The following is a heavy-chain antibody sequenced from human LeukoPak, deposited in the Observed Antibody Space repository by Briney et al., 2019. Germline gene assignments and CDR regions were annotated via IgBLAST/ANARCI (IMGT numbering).Heavy chain of an antibody. J-gene: IGHJ4*02. CDR3: ARGGRGAARLRGYYFDY. V-gene: IGHV4-34*01. CDR1: GGSFSGYY. CDR2: INHSGST. Sequence: SETLSLTCAVYGGSFSGYYWSWIRQPPGKGLEWIGEINHSGSTNYNSSLKSRVTISVDTSKNQFSLKLSSVTAADTAVYYCARGGRGAARLRGYYFDYWGQGTLVTVSS. D-gene: IGHD6-6*01.